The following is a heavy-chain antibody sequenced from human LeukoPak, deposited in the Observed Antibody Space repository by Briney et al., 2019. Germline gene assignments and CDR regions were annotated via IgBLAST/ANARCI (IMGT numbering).Heavy chain of an antibody. V-gene: IGHV1-8*01. J-gene: IGHJ3*02. CDR1: GYTFTSYD. CDR2: MNPNSGNT. Sequence: GASVKVSCKASGYTFTSYDINWVRQATGQGLEWMGWMNPNSGNTGYAQKFQGRVTITRNTSISTAYMELSSLRSEDTAVYYCARWEWELLMAFDIWGQGTMVTVSS. CDR3: ARWEWELLMAFDI. D-gene: IGHD1-26*01.